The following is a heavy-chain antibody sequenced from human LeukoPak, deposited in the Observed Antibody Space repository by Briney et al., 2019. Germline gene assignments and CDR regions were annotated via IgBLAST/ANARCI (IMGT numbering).Heavy chain of an antibody. CDR3: ASSWIQLWLANHDAFDI. V-gene: IGHV1-69*04. CDR2: IIPILGIA. D-gene: IGHD5-18*01. J-gene: IGHJ3*02. Sequence: SVTVSYKASGGTFSSYAISWVRQAPGQRLEWMGRIIPILGIANYAQKFQGRVTITADKSTSTAYMELSSLRSEDTAVYYCASSWIQLWLANHDAFDIWGQGTMVTVSS. CDR1: GGTFSSYA.